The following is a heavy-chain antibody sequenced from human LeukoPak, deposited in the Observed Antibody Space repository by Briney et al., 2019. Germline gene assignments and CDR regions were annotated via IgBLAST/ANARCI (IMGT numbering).Heavy chain of an antibody. V-gene: IGHV4-34*01. J-gene: IGHJ3*02. D-gene: IGHD1-26*01. Sequence: SETLSLTCAVYVGSFSGHYWSWIRQPPGKGLEWIGEINHSGSTNYDTSLKSRVTMSVDTSKDQFSLKLNSVTAADTAVYYCARGGRGSPEGFDIWGEGTMVTVSS. CDR3: ARGGRGSPEGFDI. CDR1: VGSFSGHY. CDR2: INHSGST.